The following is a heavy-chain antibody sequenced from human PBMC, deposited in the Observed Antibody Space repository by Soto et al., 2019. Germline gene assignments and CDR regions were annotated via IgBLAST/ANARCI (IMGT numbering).Heavy chain of an antibody. CDR3: ASLYGSGEGYYYYGMDV. J-gene: IGHJ6*02. CDR1: GGSISSGGYS. V-gene: IGHV4-30-2*01. D-gene: IGHD3-10*01. CDR2: IYHSGST. Sequence: SETLSLTCAVSGGSISSGGYSWSWIRQPLGKGLEWIGYIYHSGSTDYNPSLKSRVTISVDRSKNQFSLKLSSVTAADTAVYYCASLYGSGEGYYYYGMDVWGQGTTVTVSS.